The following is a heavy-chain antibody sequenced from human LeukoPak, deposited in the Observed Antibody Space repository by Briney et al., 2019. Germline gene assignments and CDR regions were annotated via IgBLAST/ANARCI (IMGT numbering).Heavy chain of an antibody. Sequence: ASVKVSCKVSGYTLSELSMHWVRQSPGKGLEWMGGFDVAETDTIYAQKFQGRVTMTEDTSTDTAYMELNSLSSEDTAVYYCARDLHLRFLNWFDPWGQGTLVTVSS. CDR1: GYTLSELS. D-gene: IGHD3-3*01. CDR2: FDVAETDT. J-gene: IGHJ5*02. V-gene: IGHV1-24*01. CDR3: ARDLHLRFLNWFDP.